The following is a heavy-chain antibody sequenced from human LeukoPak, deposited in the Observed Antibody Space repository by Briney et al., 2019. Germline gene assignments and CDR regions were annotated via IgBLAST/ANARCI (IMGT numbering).Heavy chain of an antibody. CDR1: VGSVGSAGYY. Sequence: SETLSLTCTVSVGSVGSAGYYWSWIRQPPGGGLEWIGYIYYIRNTNYNPSLKSRATMSLDPSKNQFSLLLNSVTAADTAVYYCARTQSQSGSYRYYFGYWGQGTLVTVSS. V-gene: IGHV4-61*08. CDR2: IYYIRNT. CDR3: ARTQSQSGSYRYYFGY. J-gene: IGHJ4*02. D-gene: IGHD1-26*01.